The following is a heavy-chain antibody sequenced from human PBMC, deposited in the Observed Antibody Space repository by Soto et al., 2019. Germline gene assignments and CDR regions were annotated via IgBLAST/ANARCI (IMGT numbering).Heavy chain of an antibody. CDR1: GGSIGSGGSY. D-gene: IGHD6-6*01. CDR3: ARVSSMEGYYYYYMDV. Sequence: SETLSLTCPVSGGSIGSGGSYWSWIRQRPGKGLEWIGYIFYSDSFYYTPSLKGRVVILADTSKNQFSLKLSSVTAADTAVYYCARVSSMEGYYYYYMDVWGKGTTVTVSS. V-gene: IGHV4-31*03. CDR2: IFYSDSF. J-gene: IGHJ6*03.